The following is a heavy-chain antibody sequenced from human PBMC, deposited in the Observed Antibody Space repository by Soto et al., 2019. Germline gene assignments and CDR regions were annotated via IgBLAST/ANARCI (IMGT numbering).Heavy chain of an antibody. CDR3: ARDRCSSTSCYSGVWFDP. D-gene: IGHD2-2*01. CDR1: GDSVSSNSAA. CDR2: TYYRSKWYN. Sequence: SQTLSLTCAISGDSVSSNSAAWNWIRQSTSRGLEWLGRTYYRSKWYNDYAVSVKSRITINPDTSKNQFSLQLNSVTPEDTAVYYCARDRCSSTSCYSGVWFDPWGQGTLVTVSS. V-gene: IGHV6-1*01. J-gene: IGHJ5*02.